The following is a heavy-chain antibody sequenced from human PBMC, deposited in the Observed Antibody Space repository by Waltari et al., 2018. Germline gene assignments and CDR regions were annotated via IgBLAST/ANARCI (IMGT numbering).Heavy chain of an antibody. Sequence: QVQLQESGPSLLKPSETLSLICTVSGGSISGFYWSWVRQPPGKGLDWIGYIYYTGSTNFNPSLTSRVTMSVDTSKNQVSLKLSSVTAADTAFYYCARGGGGDWEWFDPWGQGTLVTVSS. CDR1: GGSISGFY. CDR3: ARGGGGDWEWFDP. CDR2: IYYTGST. V-gene: IGHV4-59*01. J-gene: IGHJ5*02. D-gene: IGHD2-21*02.